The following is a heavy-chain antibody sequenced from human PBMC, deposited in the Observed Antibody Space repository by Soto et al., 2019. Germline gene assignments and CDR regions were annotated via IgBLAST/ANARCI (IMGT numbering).Heavy chain of an antibody. CDR3: ASHRGWWDIVVVVAGNWFDP. CDR2: IYYSGST. CDR1: GGSISSSSYY. V-gene: IGHV4-39*01. J-gene: IGHJ5*02. Sequence: QLQLQESGPGLVKPSETLSLTCTVSGGSISSSSYYWGWIRQPPGKGLEWIGSIYYSGSTYSNPSLKSRITISVDTSKNQLSLKLSSVTAADTAVYYCASHRGWWDIVVVVAGNWFDPWGQGTLVTVSS. D-gene: IGHD2-15*01.